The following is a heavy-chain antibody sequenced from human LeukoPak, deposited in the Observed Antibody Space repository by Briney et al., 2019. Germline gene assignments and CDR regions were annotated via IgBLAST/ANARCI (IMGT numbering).Heavy chain of an antibody. CDR3: ARGTGGSYYGGYYYYMDV. Sequence: GAPVKVSCKASGYTFTGYYMHWVRQARGQGLEWMGWINPNSGGTNYAQKFQGRVTMTRDTSISTAYMELSRLRSDDTAVYYSARGTGGSYYGGYYYYMDVWGKGTTVTVSS. CDR1: GYTFTGYY. J-gene: IGHJ6*03. D-gene: IGHD1-26*01. CDR2: INPNSGGT. V-gene: IGHV1-2*02.